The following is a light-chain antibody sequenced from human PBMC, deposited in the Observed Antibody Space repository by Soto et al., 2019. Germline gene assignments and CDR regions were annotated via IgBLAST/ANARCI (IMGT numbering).Light chain of an antibody. CDR3: CSYAGSSTFLVV. CDR2: EVS. V-gene: IGLV2-23*02. CDR1: SSDVGRYNL. J-gene: IGLJ2*01. Sequence: QSVLTQPASVSGSPGQSITISCTGTSSDVGRYNLVSWYQQHPGKAPKLMIYEVSKRPSGVSNRFSGSKSGNTASLTSSGLQAEDEADYYCCSYAGSSTFLVVFGGGTKLTVL.